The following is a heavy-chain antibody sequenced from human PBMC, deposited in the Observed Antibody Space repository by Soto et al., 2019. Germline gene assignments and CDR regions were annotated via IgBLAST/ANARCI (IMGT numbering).Heavy chain of an antibody. CDR3: SGGGDYEGGAFDI. CDR2: INHSGST. V-gene: IGHV4-34*01. Sequence: KRSETLSLTCAVYGGSFSGYYWSWIRQPPGKGLEWIGEINHSGSTNYNPSLKSRVTISVDTSKNQFSLKLSSVTAADTAVYYCSGGGDYEGGAFDIWGQGTMVTVSS. D-gene: IGHD4-17*01. CDR1: GGSFSGYY. J-gene: IGHJ3*02.